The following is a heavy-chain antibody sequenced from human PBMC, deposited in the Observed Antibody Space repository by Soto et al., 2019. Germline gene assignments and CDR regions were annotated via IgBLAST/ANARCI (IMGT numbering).Heavy chain of an antibody. CDR2: IIPIFGTS. V-gene: IGHV1-69*06. D-gene: IGHD6-6*01. J-gene: IGHJ4*02. CDR3: ATARQDGLTWSHYFDS. CDR1: GGAFTNPA. Sequence: SVKVSCKASGGAFTNPAINWVRQAPGQGFQWMGGIIPIFGTSNSAQKFQDRLTISADTSTGTAYLELRSLQSEDTAIYYCATARQDGLTWSHYFDSWGPGTLVTSPQ.